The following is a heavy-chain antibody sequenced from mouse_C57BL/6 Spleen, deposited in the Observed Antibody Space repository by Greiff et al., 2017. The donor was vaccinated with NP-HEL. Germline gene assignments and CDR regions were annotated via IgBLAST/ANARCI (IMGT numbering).Heavy chain of an antibody. CDR1: GFTFSSYA. V-gene: IGHV5-9-1*02. CDR3: TRDRGTYYAMDY. J-gene: IGHJ4*01. Sequence: EVKLVESGAGLVKPGGSLKLSCAASGFTFSSYAMSWVRQTPEKRLEWVAYISSGGDYIYYADTVKGRFTIARDNARNTLYLQMSRLKSEDTAMYYCTRDRGTYYAMDYWGQGTSVTVSS. D-gene: IGHD2-14*01. CDR2: ISSGGDYI.